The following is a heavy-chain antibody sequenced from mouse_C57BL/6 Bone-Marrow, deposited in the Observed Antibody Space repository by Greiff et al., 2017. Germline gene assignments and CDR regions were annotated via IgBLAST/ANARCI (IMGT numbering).Heavy chain of an antibody. CDR1: GFTFSSYG. Sequence: EVQLVESGGDLVKPGGSLKLSCAASGFTFSSYGMSLVRQTPDKRLAWVAPISSGGSYTSYPDSVKGRFTISRDNAKNTLYLQMSSLKSEDTAMYYCARRLLPAWFAYWGQGTLVTVSA. V-gene: IGHV5-6*01. CDR2: ISSGGSYT. CDR3: ARRLLPAWFAY. J-gene: IGHJ3*01. D-gene: IGHD3-2*02.